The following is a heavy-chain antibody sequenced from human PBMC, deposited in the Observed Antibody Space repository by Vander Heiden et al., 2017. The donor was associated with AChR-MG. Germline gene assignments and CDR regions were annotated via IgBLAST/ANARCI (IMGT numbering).Heavy chain of an antibody. CDR1: GFTFSSYA. J-gene: IGHJ6*02. CDR3: AKYVGSSGWYDYYYGMDV. V-gene: IGHV3-23*01. CDR2: ISGSGGST. Sequence: EVQLLESGGGLVQPGGSLRLSCAASGFTFSSYAMGWVRQAPGKGLEWVSAISGSGGSTYYADYVKGRCTISRDNSKNTLYLQMNSLRDEDTDVYYCAKYVGSSGWYDYYYGMDVWGQGNTVTVSS. D-gene: IGHD6-19*01.